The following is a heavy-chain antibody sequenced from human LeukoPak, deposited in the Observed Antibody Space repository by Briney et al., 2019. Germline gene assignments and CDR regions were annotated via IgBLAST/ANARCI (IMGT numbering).Heavy chain of an antibody. CDR2: TSSAGTNN. CDR3: ARDQRGGPRDY. Sequence: GGSLRLSCAASGFTFNTYAMHWIRQAPGKGLEWVTVTSSAGTNNYYADSVKGRFTVSRDTAKNSVYLQMNSLRAEDTAVYFCARDQRGGPRDYWGQGTLVTVSS. CDR1: GFTFNTYA. V-gene: IGHV3-30-3*01. D-gene: IGHD2-15*01. J-gene: IGHJ4*02.